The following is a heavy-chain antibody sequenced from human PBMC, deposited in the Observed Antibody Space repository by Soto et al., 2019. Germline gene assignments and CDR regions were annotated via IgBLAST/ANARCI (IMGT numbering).Heavy chain of an antibody. CDR3: ARRIAAAGTDAFDI. V-gene: IGHV1-69*02. J-gene: IGHJ3*02. CDR1: GGTFSSYT. CDR2: IIPILGIA. Sequence: SVKVSCKASGGTFSSYTISWVRQAPGQGLEWMGRIIPILGIANYAQKFQGRVTITADKSTSTAYMELSSLRSEDTAVYYCARRIAAAGTDAFDIWGQGTMVTVSS. D-gene: IGHD6-13*01.